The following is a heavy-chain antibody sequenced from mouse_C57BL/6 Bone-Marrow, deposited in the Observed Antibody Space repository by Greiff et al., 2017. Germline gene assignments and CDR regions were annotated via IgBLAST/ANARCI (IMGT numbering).Heavy chain of an antibody. V-gene: IGHV10-1*01. CDR3: VRHGGYYGSRPYYARDY. CDR2: IRSKSNNYAT. J-gene: IGHJ4*01. D-gene: IGHD1-1*01. Sequence: EVKLMESGGGLVQPKGSLKLSCAASGFSFNTYAMNWVRQAPGKGLEWVARIRSKSNNYATYYADSVKDRFTISRDDSESMLYLQMNNLKTEDTAMYYCVRHGGYYGSRPYYARDYWGQGTSVTVSS. CDR1: GFSFNTYA.